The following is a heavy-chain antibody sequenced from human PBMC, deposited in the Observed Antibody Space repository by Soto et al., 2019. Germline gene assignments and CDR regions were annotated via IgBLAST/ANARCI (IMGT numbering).Heavy chain of an antibody. V-gene: IGHV1-18*01. D-gene: IGHD3-10*01. CDR2: ISAYNGNT. Sequence: ASVKVSCKASGYTFTSYGISWVRQAPGQGLEWMGWISAYNGNTNYAQKLQGRVTMTTDTSTSTAYMELRSLRSDDTAVYYCGRDYYGSGSPTSHFDYWGQGTLVTVSS. J-gene: IGHJ4*02. CDR3: GRDYYGSGSPTSHFDY. CDR1: GYTFTSYG.